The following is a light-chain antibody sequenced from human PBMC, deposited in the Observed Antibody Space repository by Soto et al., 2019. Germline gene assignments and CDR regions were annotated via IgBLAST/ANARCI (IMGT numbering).Light chain of an antibody. CDR2: SAS. V-gene: IGKV3-20*01. J-gene: IGKJ1*01. CDR3: QQYGSSGT. CDR1: QNLGTLY. Sequence: EIVLTQSPGTLSLSPGERVTLSCRASQNLGTLYLAWFQQKSGQAPRLLIYSASRRATGIPDRFTGSGSGTDFTLTISRLEPEDFAVYYCQQYGSSGTFGQGTKVDIK.